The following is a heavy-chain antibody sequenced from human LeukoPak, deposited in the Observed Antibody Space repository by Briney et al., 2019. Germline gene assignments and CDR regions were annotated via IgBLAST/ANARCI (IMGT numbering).Heavy chain of an antibody. CDR3: ARWYSSSGYFDY. D-gene: IGHD6-6*01. CDR1: RYSISSGYY. J-gene: IGHJ4*02. Sequence: PSETLSLTCAVSRYSISSGYYWGWIRQPPGKGLEWIGSIYHSGTTDYNPSLKSRVTISVDTSNNQFSLKLSSMTAPDTAVYYCARWYSSSGYFDYWGQGTLVTVSS. CDR2: IYHSGTT. V-gene: IGHV4-38-2*01.